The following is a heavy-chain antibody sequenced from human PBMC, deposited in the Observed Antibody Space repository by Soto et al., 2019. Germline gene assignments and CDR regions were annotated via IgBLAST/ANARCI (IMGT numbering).Heavy chain of an antibody. V-gene: IGHV4-61*01. Sequence: SETLSLTCTVSGVSVISGSYYWIWIRQAPGQGLEWIGYIYYSGSTNYNPSLKSRVTISVDTSKNQFSLKLSSVTAADTAVYYCARDDSYDDRLTGYGRSRAFASWAQGTMV. CDR2: IYYSGST. J-gene: IGHJ3*02. D-gene: IGHD3-9*01. CDR1: GVSVISGSYY. CDR3: ARDDSYDDRLTGYGRSRAFAS.